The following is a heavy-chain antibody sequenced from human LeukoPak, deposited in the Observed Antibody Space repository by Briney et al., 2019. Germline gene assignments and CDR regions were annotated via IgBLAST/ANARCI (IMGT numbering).Heavy chain of an antibody. Sequence: PSETLSLTCTVSGYSISSGYYWGWIRQPPRKGLEWIGSIYHSGSTYYNPSLKSRVTISVDTSKNQFSLKLSSVTAADTAVYYCARVGPNRTIFGVVIVWGQGTLVTVSS. J-gene: IGHJ4*02. D-gene: IGHD3-3*01. CDR2: IYHSGST. CDR3: ARVGPNRTIFGVVIV. CDR1: GYSISSGYY. V-gene: IGHV4-38-2*02.